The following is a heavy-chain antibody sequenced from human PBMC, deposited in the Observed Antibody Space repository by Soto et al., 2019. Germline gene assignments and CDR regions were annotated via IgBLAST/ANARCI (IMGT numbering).Heavy chain of an antibody. CDR2: TYYRSKWYN. Sequence: SQTLSLTCAVSGDSVSTNSAAWNWIRQSPSRGLEWLGRTYYRSKWYNDYAVSVKSRININADTSKNQISLQLNSVTPEDTAVYYCASAGPDYYYYGLDVWGQGTTVTVSS. J-gene: IGHJ6*02. V-gene: IGHV6-1*01. D-gene: IGHD3-10*01. CDR3: ASAGPDYYYYGLDV. CDR1: GDSVSTNSAA.